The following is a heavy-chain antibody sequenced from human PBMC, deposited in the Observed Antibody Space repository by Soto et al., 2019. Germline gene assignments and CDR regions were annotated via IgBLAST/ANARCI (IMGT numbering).Heavy chain of an antibody. CDR2: INHSGST. V-gene: IGHV4-34*01. CDR3: ARGSGAEAGSEGWDYYGIEV. CDR1: GGAFSGYY. Sequence: SETLSLTCAVYGGAFSGYYWGLIRQPPGKGLEWIGEINHSGSTNYNPSLKSRVTISVDTSKNQFSLKLSSVTAADTAVYYCARGSGAEAGSEGWDYYGIEVRGKGSTVTV. D-gene: IGHD6-13*01. J-gene: IGHJ6*04.